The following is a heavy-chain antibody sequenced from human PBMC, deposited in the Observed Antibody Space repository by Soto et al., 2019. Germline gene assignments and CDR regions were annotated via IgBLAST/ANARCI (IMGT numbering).Heavy chain of an antibody. CDR2: MSYDGSNK. D-gene: IGHD3-22*01. V-gene: IGHV3-30-3*01. Sequence: QVQLVESGGGVVQPGRSLRLSCAASGCTFSSYAMHWVRQAPGKGLEWVAVMSYDGSNKYYADYVKGRFTISRDNSKNTLYLQMNSLRTEDTSVYYCARAHDSSGYYIFSIGYWGQGTLVTVSS. CDR3: ARAHDSSGYYIFSIGY. J-gene: IGHJ4*02. CDR1: GCTFSSYA.